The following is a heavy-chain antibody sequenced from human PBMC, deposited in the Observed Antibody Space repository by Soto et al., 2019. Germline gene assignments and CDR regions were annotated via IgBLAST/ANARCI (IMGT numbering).Heavy chain of an antibody. CDR2: IVVGSGNT. D-gene: IGHD6-19*01. J-gene: IGHJ4*02. CDR1: GFTFTSSA. CDR3: AAVITSSGWYVPGGTFDY. V-gene: IGHV1-58*01. Sequence: ASVKVSCKASGFTFTSSAVQWVRQARGQRLEWIGWIVVGSGNTNYAQKFQERVTITRDMSTSTAYMELSSLRSEDTAVYYCAAVITSSGWYVPGGTFDYWGQGTLVTVSS.